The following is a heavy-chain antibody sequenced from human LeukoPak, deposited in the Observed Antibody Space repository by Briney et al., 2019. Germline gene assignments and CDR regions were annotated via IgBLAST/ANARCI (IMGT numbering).Heavy chain of an antibody. V-gene: IGHV3-33*01. CDR1: GFTFSSYG. Sequence: PGVSLRLSCAASGFTFSSYGMHWVRQAPGKGLEWVAVIWYDGSNKYYADSVKGRFTISRDNSKNTLYLQMNSLRAEDTAVYYCARVSVAGTGIDPWGQGTLVTVSS. J-gene: IGHJ5*02. CDR2: IWYDGSNK. D-gene: IGHD6-19*01. CDR3: ARVSVAGTGIDP.